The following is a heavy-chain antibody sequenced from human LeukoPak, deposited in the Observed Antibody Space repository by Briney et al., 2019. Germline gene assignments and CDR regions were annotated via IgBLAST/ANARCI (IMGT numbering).Heavy chain of an antibody. Sequence: GGSLRLSCAASGFTFSSYAMHWVRQAPGKGLEWVAVISYDGSNKYYADSVKGRFTISRDNSKSTLYLQMNSLRAEDTAVYYCARVPSPLTGYFDYWGQGTLVTVSS. CDR2: ISYDGSNK. V-gene: IGHV3-30-3*01. J-gene: IGHJ4*02. CDR1: GFTFSSYA. CDR3: ARVPSPLTGYFDY. D-gene: IGHD3-9*01.